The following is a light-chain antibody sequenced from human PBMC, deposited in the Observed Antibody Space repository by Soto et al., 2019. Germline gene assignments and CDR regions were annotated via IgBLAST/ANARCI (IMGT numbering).Light chain of an antibody. CDR1: QSINNW. V-gene: IGKV1-5*03. Sequence: DIQMTQSPSTLSASVGDRVTISCRASQSINNWLAWYQQKPGKAPKLLIYKASNLESGVPSRFSGSGSGTEFALTISSLQPDDLSTYYCQQYNSNLGTFGQGTKVEF. J-gene: IGKJ1*01. CDR2: KAS. CDR3: QQYNSNLGT.